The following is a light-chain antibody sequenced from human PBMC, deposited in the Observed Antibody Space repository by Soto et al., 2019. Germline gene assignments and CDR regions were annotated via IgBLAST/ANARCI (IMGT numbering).Light chain of an antibody. CDR1: SSDVGGYNY. V-gene: IGLV2-14*01. Sequence: QSALTQPASVSGSPGQSITISCTGTSSDVGGYNYVSWYQQHPGKAPKLMIYEVTERPSGVSSRFSGSKSGSTASLTISGLQAEDEADYYCCSYSDTNSYVFGSGTKLTVL. CDR3: CSYSDTNSYV. CDR2: EVT. J-gene: IGLJ1*01.